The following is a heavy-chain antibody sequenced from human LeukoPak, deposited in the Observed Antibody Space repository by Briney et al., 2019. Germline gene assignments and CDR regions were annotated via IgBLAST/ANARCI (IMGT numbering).Heavy chain of an antibody. CDR3: ARAGVRYYYDSSGYYLDFDF. Sequence: ASVKVSCKTSGYTFTGYYMHWVRQAPGQGLEWMGWINPNSGGTNYPQKFQGRVTMTRDTSITTAYMELSSLRSHDTAVYYCARAGVRYYYDSSGYYLDFDFWGQGTLVTVSS. V-gene: IGHV1-2*02. J-gene: IGHJ4*02. D-gene: IGHD3-22*01. CDR2: INPNSGGT. CDR1: GYTFTGYY.